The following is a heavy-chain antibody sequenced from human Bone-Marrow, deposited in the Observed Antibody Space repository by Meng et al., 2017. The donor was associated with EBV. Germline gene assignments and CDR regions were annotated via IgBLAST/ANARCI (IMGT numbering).Heavy chain of an antibody. CDR1: GGTFRSDA. Sequence: QVELVQAGAGWKNPGPSVKVSCKTSGGTFRSDAVSWVRQAPGQGLEWMGGLIPMSDAPHYAQKFQDRVRITADESTSTHYMDLSGLRSEDTAVYYCASESGRGFTPDYWGQGTLVTVSS. D-gene: IGHD3-10*01. CDR3: ASESGRGFTPDY. V-gene: IGHV1-69*01. CDR2: LIPMSDAP. J-gene: IGHJ4*02.